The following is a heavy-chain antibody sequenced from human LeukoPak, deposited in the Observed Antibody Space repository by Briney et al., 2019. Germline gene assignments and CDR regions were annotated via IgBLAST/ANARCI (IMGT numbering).Heavy chain of an antibody. D-gene: IGHD3-22*01. CDR2: INPNSGGT. J-gene: IGHJ4*02. Sequence: GASVKVSCKAPGYTFTGYYMHWVRQAPGQGLEWMGWINPNSGGTNYAQKFQGRVTMTRDTSISTAYMELSRLRSDDTAVYYCARVDGYYDSSGYYYFLDYWGQGTLVTVSS. V-gene: IGHV1-2*02. CDR3: ARVDGYYDSSGYYYFLDY. CDR1: GYTFTGYY.